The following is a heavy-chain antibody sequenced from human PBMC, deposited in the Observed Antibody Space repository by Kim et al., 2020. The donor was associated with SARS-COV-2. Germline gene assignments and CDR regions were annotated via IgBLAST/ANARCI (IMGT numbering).Heavy chain of an antibody. CDR2: AT. Sequence: ATNDAPKFQGRVTMTRDTSISTAYMELSTLTSDDTAVYYCARAGSGTLAIWGQGTKVTVSS. V-gene: IGHV1-2*02. D-gene: IGHD3-10*01. CDR3: ARAGSGTLAI. J-gene: IGHJ3*02.